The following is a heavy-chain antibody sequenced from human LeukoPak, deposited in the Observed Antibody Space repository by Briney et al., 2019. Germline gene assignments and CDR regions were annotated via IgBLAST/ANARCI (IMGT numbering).Heavy chain of an antibody. Sequence: PSETLSLTCTVSGGSVSSGSYYWSWIRQPPGKGLEWIGYIYNSGSTKYNPSLKSRVIISVDTSKNQFSLKMSSVTAADTAVYYCATPLAYESCYYYPGGYWGQGTLVTVSS. CDR1: GGSVSSGSYY. V-gene: IGHV4-61*01. CDR3: ATPLAYESCYYYPGGY. D-gene: IGHD3-3*01. J-gene: IGHJ4*02. CDR2: IYNSGST.